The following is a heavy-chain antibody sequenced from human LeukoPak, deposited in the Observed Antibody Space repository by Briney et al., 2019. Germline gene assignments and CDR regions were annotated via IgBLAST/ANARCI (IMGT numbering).Heavy chain of an antibody. CDR3: ARGTTVGHFAY. V-gene: IGHV5-51*01. D-gene: IGHD1-1*01. J-gene: IGHJ4*02. Sequence: GESLKISCKGSGYTFTTYWIGWVRQMPGKGLEWMGIIYPGDSDTRYSPSFQGQVTISADKSLSTAYLQWSSLKASDTAVYYCARGTTVGHFAYWGQGTLVTVSS. CDR2: IYPGDSDT. CDR1: GYTFTTYW.